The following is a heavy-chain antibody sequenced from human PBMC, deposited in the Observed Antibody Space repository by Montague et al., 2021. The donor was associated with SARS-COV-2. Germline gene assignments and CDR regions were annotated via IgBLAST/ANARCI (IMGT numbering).Heavy chain of an antibody. J-gene: IGHJ4*02. D-gene: IGHD6-13*01. Sequence: CAISGDSVSSNSAAWNWIRQSPSRGLEWLGRTYYRSKWYYEYAVXLKSRITINPDTSKNQFSLQLNSVTPEDTAVYYCARGGSWLYYFDYWGQGTLVTVSS. CDR1: GDSVSSNSAA. CDR3: ARGGSWLYYFDY. V-gene: IGHV6-1*01. CDR2: TYYRSKWYY.